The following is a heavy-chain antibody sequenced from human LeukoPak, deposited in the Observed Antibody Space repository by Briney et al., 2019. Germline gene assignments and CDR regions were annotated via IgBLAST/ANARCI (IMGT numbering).Heavy chain of an antibody. CDR1: GFTFSSYG. V-gene: IGHV3-33*01. D-gene: IGHD3-10*01. CDR3: ARQKTPVITTFDY. J-gene: IGHJ4*02. CDR2: IWYDGSNK. Sequence: GRSLRLSCAASGFTFSSYGMHWVRQAPGKGLEWVAVIWYDGSNKYYADSVKGRFTISRDNSKNTLYLQMNSLRAEDTAGYYCARQKTPVITTFDYWGQGTLVTVSS.